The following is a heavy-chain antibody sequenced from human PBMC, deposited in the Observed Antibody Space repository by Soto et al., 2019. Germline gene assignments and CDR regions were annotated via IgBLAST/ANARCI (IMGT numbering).Heavy chain of an antibody. J-gene: IGHJ4*02. CDR3: ARDMVPEPPYYFDY. D-gene: IGHD3-10*01. Sequence: PGGSLRLSCAASGFTFSSYAMHWVRQAPGKGLEWVAVISYDGSNKYYADSVKGRFTISRDNSKNTLYLQMNSLRAEDTAVYYCARDMVPEPPYYFDYWGQGTLVTAPQ. CDR1: GFTFSSYA. V-gene: IGHV3-30-3*01. CDR2: ISYDGSNK.